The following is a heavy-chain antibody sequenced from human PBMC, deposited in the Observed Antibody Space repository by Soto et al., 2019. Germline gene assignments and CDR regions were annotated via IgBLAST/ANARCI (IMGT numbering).Heavy chain of an antibody. CDR1: GFTFSSYA. V-gene: IGHV3-30*04. D-gene: IGHD7-27*01. CDR3: APERPVLLGITTAFDI. J-gene: IGHJ3*02. Sequence: GGSLRLSCAASGFTFSSYAMHWVRQAPGKGLEWVAVISYDGSNKYYADSVKGRFTISRDNSKNTLYLQMNSLRAEDTAVYYCAPERPVLLGITTAFDIWGQGTMVTVSS. CDR2: ISYDGSNK.